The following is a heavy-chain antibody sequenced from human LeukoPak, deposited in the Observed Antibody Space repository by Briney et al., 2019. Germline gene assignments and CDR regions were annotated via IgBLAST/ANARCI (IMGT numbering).Heavy chain of an antibody. V-gene: IGHV3-30*18. D-gene: IGHD4-23*01. Sequence: PGGSLRLSCAASGFTFSSYGMHWVRQAPGKGLEWVAVISYDGSNKYYADSVKGRFTISRDNSKNTLYLQMNSLRAEDTAVYYCAKVYYGGNSRDAFDIWGQGTMVTVSS. CDR3: AKVYYGGNSRDAFDI. CDR2: ISYDGSNK. CDR1: GFTFSSYG. J-gene: IGHJ3*02.